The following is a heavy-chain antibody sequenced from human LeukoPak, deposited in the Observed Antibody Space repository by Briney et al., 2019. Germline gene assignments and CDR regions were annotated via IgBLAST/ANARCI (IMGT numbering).Heavy chain of an antibody. CDR1: GFTFSDAW. J-gene: IGHJ4*02. D-gene: IGHD1-1*01. V-gene: IGHV3-15*05. CDR2: VKSKTDGGTT. CDR3: TTGGFNDVQH. Sequence: GGSLRLSCAASGFTFSDAWMSWVRLAPGKRLEWVGRVKSKTDGGTTDYAAPVKGRFTISRDDSKNTLYLQMSGLKIDDTAVYYCTTGGFNDVQHWGRGTLVTVSS.